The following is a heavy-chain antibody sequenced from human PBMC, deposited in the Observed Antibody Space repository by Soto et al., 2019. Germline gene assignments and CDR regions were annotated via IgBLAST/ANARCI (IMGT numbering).Heavy chain of an antibody. CDR3: ARSIAAAHNCFDP. CDR2: ISSSSSTI. CDR1: GFTFSSYN. J-gene: IGHJ5*02. Sequence: XGSLRLSCAASGFTFSSYNMNGVRQAPGKGLEWVSYISSSSSTIYYADSVKGRFTISRDNAKNSLYLQMNSLRDEDTAVYYCARSIAAAHNCFDPWRQGSLVTVSS. V-gene: IGHV3-48*02. D-gene: IGHD6-13*01.